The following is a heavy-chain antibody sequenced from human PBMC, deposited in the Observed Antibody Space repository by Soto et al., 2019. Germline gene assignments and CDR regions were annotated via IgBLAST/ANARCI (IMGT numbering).Heavy chain of an antibody. J-gene: IGHJ5*02. D-gene: IGHD1-1*01. CDR2: INPDSGGA. V-gene: IGHV1-2*02. CDR3: ARVMDDWNSVRFDP. CDR1: GYSFTDFY. Sequence: QVQLVQSGAEVKKPGASVKVSCKASGYSFTDFYIHWARQAPGQGLEWMGWINPDSGGANCAQKCQGRGTMTRDTSISTAYMELRRPRSDDTAVYYCARVMDDWNSVRFDPWGQGPLVPVSS.